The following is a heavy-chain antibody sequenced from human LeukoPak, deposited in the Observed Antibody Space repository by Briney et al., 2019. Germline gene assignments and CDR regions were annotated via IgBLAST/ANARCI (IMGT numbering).Heavy chain of an antibody. Sequence: SETLSLTCAVYGGSFSGYYWSWIRQPPGKGLEWIGEINHSGSTNYNPSLKSRVTISVDTSKNQFSLKLSSVTAADTAVYYCARGELWFAAEWGQGTLVTVSS. CDR2: INHSGST. CDR1: GGSFSGYY. CDR3: ARGELWFAAE. V-gene: IGHV4-34*01. J-gene: IGHJ4*02. D-gene: IGHD3-10*01.